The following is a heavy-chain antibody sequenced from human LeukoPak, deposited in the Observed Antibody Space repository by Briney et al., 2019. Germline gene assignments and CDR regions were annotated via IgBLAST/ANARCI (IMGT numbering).Heavy chain of an antibody. CDR3: ARGHIYYYYGMDV. D-gene: IGHD3-3*02. V-gene: IGHV4-34*01. CDR1: GGSFSGYY. J-gene: IGHJ6*02. CDR2: INHSGST. Sequence: SETLSLTCAVYGGSFSGYYWSWIRQPPGKGLEWIGEINHSGSTNYNPSLESRVTISVDTSKNQFSLKLSSVTAADTAVYYCARGHIYYYYGMDVWGQGTTVTVSS.